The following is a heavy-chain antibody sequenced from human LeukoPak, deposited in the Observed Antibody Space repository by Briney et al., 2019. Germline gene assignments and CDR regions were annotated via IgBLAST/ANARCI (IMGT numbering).Heavy chain of an antibody. CDR1: GGSFIDYY. D-gene: IGHD5-18*01. Sequence: PSETLSLTCAVYGGSFIDYYWSWIRQPPGEGLEWIGEIHHSGSTYYNPSLKSRVTISVDRSKNQFSLKLSSVTAADTAVYYCARAILRYSYGYDYYYYGMDVWGQGTTVTVSS. CDR3: ARAILRYSYGYDYYYYGMDV. CDR2: IHHSGST. J-gene: IGHJ6*02. V-gene: IGHV4-34*01.